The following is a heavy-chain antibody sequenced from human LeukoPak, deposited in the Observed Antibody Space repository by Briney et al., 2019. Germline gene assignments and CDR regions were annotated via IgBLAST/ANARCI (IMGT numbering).Heavy chain of an antibody. CDR1: GGSISSYS. CDR3: ARGQGYSYGYEWFDP. Sequence: PSETLSLTCTVSGGSISSYSWSWIRQPAGKGLDWIGHIYPSGSTNYNPSLKSRVTISVDTSKNQFSLKLSSVTAADTAVYYCARGQGYSYGYEWFDPWGQGTLVTVSS. J-gene: IGHJ5*02. V-gene: IGHV4-4*07. CDR2: IYPSGST. D-gene: IGHD5-18*01.